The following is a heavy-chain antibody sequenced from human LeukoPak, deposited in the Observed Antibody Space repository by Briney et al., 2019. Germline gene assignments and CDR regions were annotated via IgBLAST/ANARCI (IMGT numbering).Heavy chain of an antibody. V-gene: IGHV3-66*01. CDR1: GFTVSSNY. Sequence: GGSLRLSCAASGFTVSSNYMSWVRQAPGKGLEWVSVIYSGGSTYYADSVKGRFTISRDNSKNTLYLQMNSLRAEDTAVYYCAKEAVTIFGVVTNYYYGMDVWGQGTTVTVSS. CDR3: AKEAVTIFGVVTNYYYGMDV. CDR2: IYSGGST. D-gene: IGHD3-3*01. J-gene: IGHJ6*02.